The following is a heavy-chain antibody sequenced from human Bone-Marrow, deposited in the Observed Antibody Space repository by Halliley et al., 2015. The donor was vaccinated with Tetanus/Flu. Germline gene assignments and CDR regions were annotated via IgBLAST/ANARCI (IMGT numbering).Heavy chain of an antibody. CDR3: ARGTSMDV. V-gene: IGHV4-59*01. J-gene: IGHJ6*02. CDR2: IYDSVST. Sequence: PGRGLEWIGYIYDSVSTNYNPSHKSRVTISVAMSSNQFSLKLASVTVADTAVYYCARGTSMDVWGQGATVTVSS.